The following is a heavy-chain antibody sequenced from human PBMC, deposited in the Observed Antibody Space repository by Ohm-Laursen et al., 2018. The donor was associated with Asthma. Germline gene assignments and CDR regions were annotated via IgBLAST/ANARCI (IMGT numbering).Heavy chain of an antibody. CDR1: GFTFSNRW. D-gene: IGHD3-10*01. V-gene: IGHV3-7*05. Sequence: GQTLSLTCAASGFTFSNRWMTWVRQAPGRGLEWVANINQDGSIWGYVDSVKGRFAISRDNAHNSLYLQMNSLRAEDTAFYYCAVSIYAYGEGAYWGQGTLVTVSS. CDR3: AVSIYAYGEGAY. J-gene: IGHJ4*02. CDR2: INQDGSIW.